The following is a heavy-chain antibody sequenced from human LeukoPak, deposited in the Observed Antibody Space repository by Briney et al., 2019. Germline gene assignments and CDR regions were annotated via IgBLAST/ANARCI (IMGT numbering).Heavy chain of an antibody. CDR1: GFTFSSYS. J-gene: IGHJ6*03. D-gene: IGHD1-14*01. V-gene: IGHV3-21*01. CDR3: ARSPAGANYYLDV. Sequence: GGSLRLSCAASGFTFSSYSMNWVRQAPGKELEWVSSISSSSGYIYYADSVKGRFTVSRDNTKNSLYLQMNSLRAEDTAVYYCARSPAGANYYLDVWGKGTTVTISS. CDR2: ISSSSGYI.